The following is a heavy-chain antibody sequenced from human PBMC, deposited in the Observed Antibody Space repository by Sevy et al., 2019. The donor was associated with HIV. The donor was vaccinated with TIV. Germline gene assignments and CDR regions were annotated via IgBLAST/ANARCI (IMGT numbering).Heavy chain of an antibody. D-gene: IGHD2-2*03. V-gene: IGHV4-4*02. Sequence: SETLSLTCAVSGGPISSNNWWNWVRQTPGKGLEWIGEIYHSGSTNRNPSLKSRVTISVDKSKNQFSLKLSSVTAADTAVYYCARGVGGYCSSTSCHVDYWGQGTLVTVSS. CDR1: GGPISSNNW. CDR2: IYHSGST. CDR3: ARGVGGYCSSTSCHVDY. J-gene: IGHJ4*02.